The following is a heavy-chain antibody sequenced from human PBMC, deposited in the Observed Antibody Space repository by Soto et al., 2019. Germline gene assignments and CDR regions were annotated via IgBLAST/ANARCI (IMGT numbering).Heavy chain of an antibody. D-gene: IGHD5-18*01. Sequence: VQLVESGGGLVKPGGSLRLSCAASGFTFSTYSMNWVRQAPGKGLEWVSSISSSSGYIYYADSVKGRFTISRDDAKNSPSMQMNSLRAEDTAVYYCARVRSYSYGQGYGMDVWGQGTTVTVSS. CDR1: GFTFSTYS. J-gene: IGHJ6*02. CDR2: ISSSSGYI. V-gene: IGHV3-21*01. CDR3: ARVRSYSYGQGYGMDV.